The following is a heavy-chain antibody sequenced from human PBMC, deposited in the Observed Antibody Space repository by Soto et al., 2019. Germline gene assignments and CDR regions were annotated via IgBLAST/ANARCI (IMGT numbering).Heavy chain of an antibody. J-gene: IGHJ5*02. CDR3: ARDRFWSGYYRGWFDP. D-gene: IGHD3-3*01. Sequence: SETLSLTCTVSGGSISSYYWSWIRQPPGKGLEWIGYIYYSGSTNYNPSLKSRVTISVDTSKNQFSLKLSSVTAADTAVYYCARDRFWSGYYRGWFDPWGQGTLVTVSS. CDR2: IYYSGST. CDR1: GGSISSYY. V-gene: IGHV4-59*01.